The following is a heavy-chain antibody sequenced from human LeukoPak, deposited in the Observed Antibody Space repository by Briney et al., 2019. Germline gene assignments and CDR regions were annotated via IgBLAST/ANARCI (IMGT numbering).Heavy chain of an antibody. CDR1: GGSFSGYY. CDR2: INHSGST. CDR3: ARWIHDQHYFDR. J-gene: IGHJ5*02. V-gene: IGHV4-34*01. Sequence: SETLSLTCAVYGGSFSGYYWSRIRQPPGEGLEWIGEINHSGSTNYNPSLKSRVTISVDTSKNQFSLHLNSETPEDTAVYFCARWIHDQHYFDRWGQGTLVTVSS. D-gene: IGHD5-12*01.